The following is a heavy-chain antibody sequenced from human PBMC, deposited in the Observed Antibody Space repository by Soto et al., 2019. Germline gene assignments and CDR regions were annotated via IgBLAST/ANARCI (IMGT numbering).Heavy chain of an antibody. D-gene: IGHD3-10*01. Sequence: ASVKVSCKASGYTFTSYYIHWVRQAPGEGLEWMGIINPSGGSTSYAQKFQGRVTMTRDTSTSTVYMELSSLRSEDTAVYYCARDPQYYYGSGSYSSFFDYWGQGTLVTVS. J-gene: IGHJ4*02. CDR2: INPSGGST. V-gene: IGHV1-46*01. CDR1: GYTFTSYY. CDR3: ARDPQYYYGSGSYSSFFDY.